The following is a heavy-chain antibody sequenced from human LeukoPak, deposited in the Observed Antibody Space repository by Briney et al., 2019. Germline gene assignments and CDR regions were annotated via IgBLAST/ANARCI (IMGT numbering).Heavy chain of an antibody. CDR3: AKGDFWSGYYRSVGFDY. CDR1: GFTFSSYW. Sequence: GGSLRLSCAASGFTFSSYWMNWARQAPGKGLEWVASINHNGNVNYYVDSVKGRFAISRDNSKNTLYLQMNSLRAEDTAVYYCAKGDFWSGYYRSVGFDYWGQGTLVTVSS. D-gene: IGHD3-3*01. J-gene: IGHJ4*02. V-gene: IGHV3-7*03. CDR2: INHNGNVN.